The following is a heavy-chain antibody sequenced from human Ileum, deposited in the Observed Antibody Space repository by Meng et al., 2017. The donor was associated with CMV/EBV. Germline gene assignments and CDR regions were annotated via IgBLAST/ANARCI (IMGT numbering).Heavy chain of an antibody. CDR3: AKTVLAYCGGDCDDY. CDR2: VSGTGESI. CDR1: GFHFSNYA. D-gene: IGHD2-21*02. J-gene: IGHJ4*02. V-gene: IGHV3-23*01. Sequence: SGFHFSNYALSWVRQAPGKGLEWVSSVSGTGESIYYADSVKGRFTISRDIPKNTLYLQINNLGAEDTAIYYCAKTVLAYCGGDCDDYWGQGTLVTVSS.